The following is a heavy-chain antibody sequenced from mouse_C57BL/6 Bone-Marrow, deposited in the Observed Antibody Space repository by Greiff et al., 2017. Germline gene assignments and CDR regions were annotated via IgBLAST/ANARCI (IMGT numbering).Heavy chain of an antibody. V-gene: IGHV1-81*01. CDR1: GYTFTSYG. J-gene: IGHJ4*01. CDR3: ARGTSYAMDY. Sequence: QVQLQQSGAELARPGASVTLSCKASGYTFTSYGISWVKQRTGQGLEWIGEIYPRSGNTYYNEKFKGKATLTADKSSSTAYMELRSLTSEDSAVYFCARGTSYAMDYWGQGTSVTVSS. CDR2: IYPRSGNT. D-gene: IGHD3-3*01.